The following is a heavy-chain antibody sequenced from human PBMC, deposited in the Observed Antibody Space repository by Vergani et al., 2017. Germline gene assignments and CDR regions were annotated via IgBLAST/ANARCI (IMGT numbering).Heavy chain of an antibody. CDR2: ISSSSYI. V-gene: IGHV3-21*01. CDR3: ARDLKGYCSGGSCHPFDY. D-gene: IGHD2-15*01. J-gene: IGHJ4*02. Sequence: EVQLVESGGGLVKPGGSLRLSCAASGFTFSSYSMNWVRQAPGKGLEWVSSISSSSYIYYAYSVKGRFTISRDNAKNSLYLQMNSLRAEDTAVYYCARDLKGYCSGGSCHPFDYWGQGTLVTVSS. CDR1: GFTFSSYS.